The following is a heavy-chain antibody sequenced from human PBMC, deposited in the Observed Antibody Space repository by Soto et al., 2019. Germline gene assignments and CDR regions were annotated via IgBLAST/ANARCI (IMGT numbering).Heavy chain of an antibody. J-gene: IGHJ5*02. CDR3: ARGRNSRTEYCGTDSCAWFDP. D-gene: IGHD2-21*01. CDR2: INHRGST. CDR1: GGSFSGYY. V-gene: IGHV4-34*01. Sequence: ASETLAPTCAVYGGSFSGYYWSWIREPPGKGLEWIGEINHRGSTNYNPSLKSRGTISVDTSKNQFPPKLSSVTAADTAVYYCARGRNSRTEYCGTDSCAWFDPWGQRTLLTAS.